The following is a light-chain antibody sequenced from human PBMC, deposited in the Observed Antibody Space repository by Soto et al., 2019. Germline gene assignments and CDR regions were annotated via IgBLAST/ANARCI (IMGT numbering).Light chain of an antibody. CDR1: SSEVGGYNY. V-gene: IGLV2-14*01. J-gene: IGLJ1*01. CDR2: EVS. Sequence: QSALTQPASVSGSPGQSITISCTGTSSEVGGYNYVSWYQQHPGKAPKHLIYEVSNRPSGVSNRFSGSKSGNTASLTISGLQAEDEADSYCSSYTSSSTYVFGTGTKLTVL. CDR3: SSYTSSSTYV.